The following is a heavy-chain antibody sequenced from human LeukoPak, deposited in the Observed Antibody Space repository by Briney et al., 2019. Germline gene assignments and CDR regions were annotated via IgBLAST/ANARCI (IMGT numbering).Heavy chain of an antibody. CDR3: ATVRGTWYLET. Sequence: PGRSLRLSCTASGFTFRNYGMHWVRQAPGKGLEWVALIWYDGSNQDYADSVRGRFTVSRDNSRNTLYLQMNSLRVEDTAVCYCATVRGTWYLETWGQGTLVTVSS. CDR2: IWYDGSNQ. V-gene: IGHV3-33*01. CDR1: GFTFRNYG. J-gene: IGHJ5*02. D-gene: IGHD6-13*01.